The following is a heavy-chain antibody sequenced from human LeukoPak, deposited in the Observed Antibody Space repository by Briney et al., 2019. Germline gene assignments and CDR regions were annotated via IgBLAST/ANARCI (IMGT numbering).Heavy chain of an antibody. J-gene: IGHJ4*02. CDR3: ARGNAALNY. Sequence: GGSLRLSCAASGFTFSSHWMHWVRQAPGKGLVWVSRISTDGSSTAYADSVKGRFTISRDNAKNTLYLQMNSLRAEDTAVYYCARGNAALNYWGQGTLVTVSS. CDR2: ISTDGSST. V-gene: IGHV3-74*01. D-gene: IGHD6-25*01. CDR1: GFTFSSHW.